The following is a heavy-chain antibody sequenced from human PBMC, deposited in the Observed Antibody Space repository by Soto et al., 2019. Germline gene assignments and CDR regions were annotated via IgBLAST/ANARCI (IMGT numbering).Heavy chain of an antibody. D-gene: IGHD3-10*01. CDR3: ARQYYYGSGSWVPFDY. V-gene: IGHV5-51*07. CDR1: GYSFTSYW. J-gene: IGHJ4*02. Sequence: GESLKISCKGSGYSFTSYWIGWVHQMPGKGLEWMGIIYPGDSDTRYSPSFQGQVTISADKSISTAYLQWSSLKASDTAMYYCARQYYYGSGSWVPFDYWGQGTLVTVSS. CDR2: IYPGDSDT.